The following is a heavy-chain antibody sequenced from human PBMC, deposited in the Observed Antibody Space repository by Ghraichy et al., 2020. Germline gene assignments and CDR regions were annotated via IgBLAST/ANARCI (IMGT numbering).Heavy chain of an antibody. CDR2: IWYDGDSN. CDR3: AREALRDGGMDV. V-gene: IGHV3-33*01. CDR1: GFIFRPYG. J-gene: IGHJ6*02. Sequence: GGSLRLSCAASGFIFRPYGMHWVRQAPGKGLEWLGVIWYDGDSNYADSVKGRFTISRDNSKNTLYLQMNSLRADDTAVYYCAREALRDGGMDVWGQGTTVTFSS.